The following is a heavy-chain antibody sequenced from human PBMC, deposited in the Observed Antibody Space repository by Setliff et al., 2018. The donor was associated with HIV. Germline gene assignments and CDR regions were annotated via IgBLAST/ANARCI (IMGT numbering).Heavy chain of an antibody. CDR1: GDSIRNSRDY. Sequence: SETLSLTCSVSGDSIRNSRDYWGWIRQPPGEGLEWIGNIYYSGTTYYSPSLNSRVTISVDRSRNHFSLRLSAVTAADTAVYYCARELDNSDNSDPFDVWGQGTMVTVSS. CDR2: IYYSGTT. CDR3: ARELDNSDNSDPFDV. D-gene: IGHD4-4*01. J-gene: IGHJ3*01. V-gene: IGHV4-39*02.